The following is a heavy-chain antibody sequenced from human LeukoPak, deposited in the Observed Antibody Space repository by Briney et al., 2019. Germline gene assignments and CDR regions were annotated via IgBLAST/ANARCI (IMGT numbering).Heavy chain of an antibody. V-gene: IGHV3-30*03. CDR2: ISYDGSNK. J-gene: IGHJ4*02. CDR1: GFTFSSYG. D-gene: IGHD3-22*01. Sequence: GRSLRLSCAASGFTFSSYGMHWVRQAPGKGLEWVAVISYDGSNKYYADSVKGRFTISRDNSKNTLYLQMNSLRAEDTAVYYCARDLHYYDSSGYGYWGQGTLVTVSS. CDR3: ARDLHYYDSSGYGY.